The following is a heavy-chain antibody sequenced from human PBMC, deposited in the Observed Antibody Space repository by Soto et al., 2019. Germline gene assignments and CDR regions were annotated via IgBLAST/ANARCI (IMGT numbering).Heavy chain of an antibody. J-gene: IGHJ6*02. Sequence: GASVKVSCKASGYTFTNYYMHWVRLAPGQGLEWMGIINPSGGSTAYAQRFQGRVTMTRDTSTSTVYMDLSSLRSDDTAVYYCARGYSGNYYGYYYYYAMDVWGQGTTVTVSS. CDR2: INPSGGST. CDR1: GYTFTNYY. V-gene: IGHV1-46*01. CDR3: ARGYSGNYYGYYYYYAMDV. D-gene: IGHD1-26*01.